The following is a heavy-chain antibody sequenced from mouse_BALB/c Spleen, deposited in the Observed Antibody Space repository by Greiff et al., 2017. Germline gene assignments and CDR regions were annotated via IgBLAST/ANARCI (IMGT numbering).Heavy chain of an antibody. D-gene: IGHD1-3*01. Sequence: EVMLVESGGGLVKPGGSLKLSCAASGFTFSSYAMSWVRQTPEKRLEWVASISSGGSTYYPDSVKGRFTISRDNPKNTLFLQMTSLRSEDTAMYYCARGIKDFDYWGQGTTLTVSS. CDR2: ISSGGST. J-gene: IGHJ2*01. CDR3: ARGIKDFDY. CDR1: GFTFSSYA. V-gene: IGHV5-6-5*01.